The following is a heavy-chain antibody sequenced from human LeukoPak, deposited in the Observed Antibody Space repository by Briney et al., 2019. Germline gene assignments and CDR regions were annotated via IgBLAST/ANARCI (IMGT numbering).Heavy chain of an antibody. CDR3: ARDNVVVPAAVFAY. Sequence: ASVKVSCKASGYTFPSYGISWVRQAPGQGLEWMGWISAYNGNTNYAQKLQGRVTMTTDTSTSTAYMELRSLRSDDTAVYYCARDNVVVPAAVFAYWGRGTLVTLCS. V-gene: IGHV1-18*04. D-gene: IGHD2-2*01. J-gene: IGHJ4*02. CDR1: GYTFPSYG. CDR2: ISAYNGNT.